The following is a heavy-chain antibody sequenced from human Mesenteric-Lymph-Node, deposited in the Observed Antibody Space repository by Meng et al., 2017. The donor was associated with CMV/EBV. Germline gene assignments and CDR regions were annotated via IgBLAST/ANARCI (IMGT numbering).Heavy chain of an antibody. V-gene: IGHV3-30*04. CDR3: ARARGWLPSTFGADYGMDV. J-gene: IGHJ6*02. CDR2: ISFDGSTK. D-gene: IGHD3-3*01. CDR1: GFTFGDFA. Sequence: GGSLRLSCAASGFTFGDFAMHWVRQAPGKGLEWVAVISFDGSTKYYADSVKGRFTISRDYSKSALYLQMSSLRAEDTALYFCARARGWLPSTFGADYGMDVWGQGTTVTVSS.